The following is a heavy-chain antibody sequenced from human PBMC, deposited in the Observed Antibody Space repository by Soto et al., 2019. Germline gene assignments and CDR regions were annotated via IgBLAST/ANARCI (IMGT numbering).Heavy chain of an antibody. CDR3: AHRVLRTVFGLVTTTAIYFDF. CDR1: GFSLTTSGVG. Sequence: QITLNESGPTQVKPRQTLTLTCTFSGFSLTTSGVGVGWIRQSPGKAPEWLALIYWDDDKRYSPSLKSRLTNTKDTSKNQVVLTMADLDPAETATYYGAHRVLRTVFGLVTTTAIYFDFWGQGTPVAVSS. CDR2: IYWDDDK. V-gene: IGHV2-5*02. J-gene: IGHJ4*02. D-gene: IGHD3-3*01.